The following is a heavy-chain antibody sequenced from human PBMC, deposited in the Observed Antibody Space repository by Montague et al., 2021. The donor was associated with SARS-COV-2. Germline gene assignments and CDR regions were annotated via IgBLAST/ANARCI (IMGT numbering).Heavy chain of an antibody. CDR3: ARAPSYRSSWYAYFDY. J-gene: IGHJ4*02. CDR1: GDSMNNYY. CDR2: INYSGST. V-gene: IGHV4-59*01. Sequence: SETLSLTCTVSGDSMNNYYWSWIRQPPGKGLEWIGHINYSGSTHYNPSLQSRVTLSKDTSKNQFSLRLTSVTAADTAMYFCARAPSYRSSWYAYFDYWGQGTLVTVSS. D-gene: IGHD6-13*01.